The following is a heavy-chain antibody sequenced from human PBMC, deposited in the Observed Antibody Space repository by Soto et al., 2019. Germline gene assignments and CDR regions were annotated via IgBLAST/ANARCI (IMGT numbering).Heavy chain of an antibody. CDR1: GYTFTSYG. Sequence: QVQLVQSGAEVKKPGASVKVSCKASGYTFTSYGIIWVRQAPGQGLEWMGWISAYNGNTNYAQKLQGRVTMTTDTSTSTAYMELRILRSDDTAVYYCAGAQSIAARPYNDYWGQGTLVTVSS. V-gene: IGHV1-18*01. D-gene: IGHD6-6*01. J-gene: IGHJ4*02. CDR3: AGAQSIAARPYNDY. CDR2: ISAYNGNT.